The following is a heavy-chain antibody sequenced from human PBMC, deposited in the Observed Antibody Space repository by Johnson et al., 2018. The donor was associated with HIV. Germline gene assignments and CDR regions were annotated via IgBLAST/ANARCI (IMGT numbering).Heavy chain of an antibody. Sequence: QVQLVESGGGVVQPGRSLRLSCAASGFTFSSYAMHWVRQAPGKGLEWVAVISYDGSNKYYADSVKGRFTISRDNSKNTLYLQMNSLRAGDTAVYYCARVAAGSSGYYRDAFDIWGQGTLVTVSS. D-gene: IGHD3-22*01. J-gene: IGHJ3*02. CDR2: ISYDGSNK. CDR1: GFTFSSYA. V-gene: IGHV3-30-3*01. CDR3: ARVAAGSSGYYRDAFDI.